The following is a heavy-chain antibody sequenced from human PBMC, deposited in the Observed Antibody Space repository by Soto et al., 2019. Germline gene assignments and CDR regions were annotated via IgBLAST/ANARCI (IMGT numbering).Heavy chain of an antibody. CDR3: ARDPGYSHGYYYYGMDV. J-gene: IGHJ6*02. CDR1: GGSISSGGYY. D-gene: IGHD5-18*01. Sequence: SETLSLTCTVSGGSISSGGYYWSWIRQHPGKGLEWIGYIYYSGSTYYNPSLKSRVTISVDTSKNQFSLKLSSVTAADTAVYYCARDPGYSHGYYYYGMDVWGQGTTVTVS. CDR2: IYYSGST. V-gene: IGHV4-31*03.